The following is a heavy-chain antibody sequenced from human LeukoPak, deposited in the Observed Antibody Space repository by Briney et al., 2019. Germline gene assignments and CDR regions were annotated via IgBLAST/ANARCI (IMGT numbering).Heavy chain of an antibody. V-gene: IGHV4-61*08. D-gene: IGHD3-22*01. J-gene: IGHJ3*02. Sequence: SQTLSLTCTVSGGSISSGGYYWSWIRQPPGKGLEWIGYIYYSGSTNYNPSLKSRVTISVDTSKNQFSLKLSSVTAADTAVYYCARSDYYDSKDAFDIWGQGTMVTVSS. CDR2: IYYSGST. CDR1: GGSISSGGYY. CDR3: ARSDYYDSKDAFDI.